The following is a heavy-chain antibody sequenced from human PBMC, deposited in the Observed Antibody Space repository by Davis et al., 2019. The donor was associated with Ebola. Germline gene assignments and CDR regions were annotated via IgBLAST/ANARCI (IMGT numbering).Heavy chain of an antibody. Sequence: MPSETLSLTCAVSGGSISSSNWWSCVRQPPGKGMEWIGEFYHSGSTNYKPSLKSRVTLSVEKSKNKFALKLSSVTAADTAVYYCARDSGSSWFEYFDYWGQGTLVTVSS. J-gene: IGHJ4*02. CDR1: GGSISSSNW. D-gene: IGHD6-13*01. CDR3: ARDSGSSWFEYFDY. CDR2: FYHSGST. V-gene: IGHV4-4*02.